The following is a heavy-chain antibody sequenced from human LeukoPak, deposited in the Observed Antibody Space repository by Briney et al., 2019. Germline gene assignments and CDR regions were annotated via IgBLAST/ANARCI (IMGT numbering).Heavy chain of an antibody. CDR2: IYYSGST. CDR1: GGSISSYY. J-gene: IGHJ4*02. D-gene: IGHD3-22*01. Sequence: SETLSLTCTVSGGSISSYYWSWIRQPPGKGLEWIGYIYYSGSTNYNPSLKSRVTISVDTSKNQFSLKLSSVTAADTAVYYCARGTYYYDSSGPLAPRHFDYWGQGTLVTVSS. CDR3: ARGTYYYDSSGPLAPRHFDY. V-gene: IGHV4-59*08.